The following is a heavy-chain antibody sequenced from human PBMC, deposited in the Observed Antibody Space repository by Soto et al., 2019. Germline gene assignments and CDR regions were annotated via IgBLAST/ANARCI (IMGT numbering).Heavy chain of an antibody. CDR2: ISYDGSNK. J-gene: IGHJ4*02. D-gene: IGHD2-21*02. V-gene: IGHV3-30*03. CDR3: ARDGVAYCGGDCYSSDGY. Sequence: GGSLRLSCASSGFTCSSYGMHWVRQAPGKGLEWVAVISYDGSNKYYADSVKGRFTISRDNSKNTLYLQMNSLRAEDTAVYYCARDGVAYCGGDCYSSDGYWGQGTLVTVSS. CDR1: GFTCSSYG.